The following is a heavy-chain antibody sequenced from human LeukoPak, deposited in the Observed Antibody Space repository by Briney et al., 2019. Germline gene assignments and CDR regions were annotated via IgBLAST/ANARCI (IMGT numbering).Heavy chain of an antibody. V-gene: IGHV3-30*03. CDR2: ISYDGTNK. CDR1: GFTVRTDY. J-gene: IGHJ4*02. D-gene: IGHD4-17*01. CDR3: AADYGDYVSPSD. Sequence: GGSLRLSCAASGFTVRTDYMTWVRQAPGKGLEGVAVISYDGTNKYYADSVKGRFTISRDNSKNTLFLQMNSLRLEDTAVYYCAADYGDYVSPSDWGQGTLVTVSS.